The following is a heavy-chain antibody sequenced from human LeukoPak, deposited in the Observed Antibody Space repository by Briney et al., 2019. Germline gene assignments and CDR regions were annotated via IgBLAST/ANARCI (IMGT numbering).Heavy chain of an antibody. V-gene: IGHV3-66*01. CDR1: GFYVSLNY. CDR2: IYSGGAT. CDR3: ARSDVAVADGTAFDV. Sequence: GGSLRLSCATSGFYVSLNYLSWVRQAPGKGLEWVSVIYSGGATYYADSVKDRFTISRDNIKNTLYLQMNSLRADDTAVYYCARSDVAVADGTAFDVWGQGTMVTVSS. D-gene: IGHD2-15*01. J-gene: IGHJ3*01.